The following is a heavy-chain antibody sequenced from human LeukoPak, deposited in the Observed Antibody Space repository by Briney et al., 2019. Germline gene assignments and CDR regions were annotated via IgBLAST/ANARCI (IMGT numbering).Heavy chain of an antibody. Sequence: GGSLRLSCAASGFTVSSNYMSWVRQAPGKGLEWVSDISGSGGSTHYADSVKGRFTISRDNSKNTLYLQMNSLRAEDTAVYYCAKDPSMTAVTTFLDHWGQGTLVTVSS. CDR1: GFTVSSNY. J-gene: IGHJ4*02. CDR2: ISGSGGST. D-gene: IGHD4-17*01. CDR3: AKDPSMTAVTTFLDH. V-gene: IGHV3-23*01.